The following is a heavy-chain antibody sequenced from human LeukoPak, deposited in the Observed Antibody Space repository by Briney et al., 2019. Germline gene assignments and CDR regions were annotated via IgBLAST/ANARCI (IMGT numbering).Heavy chain of an antibody. CDR3: TRAPSYYDFWSGYYTGYYFDY. D-gene: IGHD3-3*01. V-gene: IGHV3-49*03. CDR2: IRSKAYGGTT. J-gene: IGHJ4*02. Sequence: GGSLRLSCTASGFTFGDYAMSWFRQAPGKGLEWVGFIRSKAYGGTTEYAASVKGRFTISRDDSKSIAYLQMNSLKTEDTAMYYCTRAPSYYDFWSGYYTGYYFDYWGQGTLVTVSS. CDR1: GFTFGDYA.